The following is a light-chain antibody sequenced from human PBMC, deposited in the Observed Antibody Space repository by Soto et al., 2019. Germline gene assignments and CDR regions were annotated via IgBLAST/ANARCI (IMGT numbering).Light chain of an antibody. CDR2: DAS. V-gene: IGKV3-11*01. CDR3: QQRSNSPVHT. CDR1: QSVSSY. Sequence: EIVLPQSPATLSLSPGERATLSCRASQSVSSYLAWYQQKPGQAPRLLIYDASNRATGIPARFSGSGSGTDFTLTISSLEPEDFAVYYCQQRSNSPVHTFGGGTKVDIK. J-gene: IGKJ4*01.